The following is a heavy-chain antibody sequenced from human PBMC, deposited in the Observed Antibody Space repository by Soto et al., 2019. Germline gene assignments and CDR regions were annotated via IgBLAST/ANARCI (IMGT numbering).Heavy chain of an antibody. D-gene: IGHD3-10*01. CDR1: GFTFSSYA. Sequence: PGGSLRLSYAASGFTFSSYAMSWVRQAPGKGLVWVSRIDSGGRTTSYADSVKGRFTISRDNAKNTLYLQMNGLRAEDTALYYCARWFTYGNFDYFDYWGQGTQVTVSS. V-gene: IGHV3-74*01. CDR2: IDSGGRTT. J-gene: IGHJ4*02. CDR3: ARWFTYGNFDYFDY.